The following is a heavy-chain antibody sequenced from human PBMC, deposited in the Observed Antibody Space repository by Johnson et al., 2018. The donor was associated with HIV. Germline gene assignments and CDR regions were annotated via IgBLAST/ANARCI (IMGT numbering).Heavy chain of an antibody. J-gene: IGHJ3*01. CDR2: IYSGGST. CDR3: ARDGESQQLPLGDAFDV. CDR1: GFSVSNNY. V-gene: IGHV3-66*01. D-gene: IGHD6-13*01. Sequence: VQLMESGGGLVQPGGSLRLSCGASGFSVSNNYMKWVRQAPGKGLEWVSVIYSGGSTYYADSVRGRFTISRDNSRNTLYLQMNSLRAEDTAMYYCARDGESQQLPLGDAFDVWGQGTMVTVSS.